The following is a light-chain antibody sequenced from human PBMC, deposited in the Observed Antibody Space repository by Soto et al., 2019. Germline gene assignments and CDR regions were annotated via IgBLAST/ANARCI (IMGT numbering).Light chain of an antibody. Sequence: EIVLTQSPGTLSLSPGERATLSCRASQSVSSSYLAWYQQKPGQAPRLLIYGASSRATGIPDRFSGSVSGTGFTLTISRLEPEDFEVYYCQQYGSSPPWTFGQGTKVDIK. CDR3: QQYGSSPPWT. CDR2: GAS. J-gene: IGKJ1*01. V-gene: IGKV3-20*01. CDR1: QSVSSSY.